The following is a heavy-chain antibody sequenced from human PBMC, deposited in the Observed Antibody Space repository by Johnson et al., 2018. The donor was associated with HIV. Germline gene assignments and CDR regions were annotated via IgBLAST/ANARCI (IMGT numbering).Heavy chain of an antibody. CDR3: AKFRDAFDI. V-gene: IGHV3-30-3*02. CDR1: GFTFSSYA. J-gene: IGHJ3*02. Sequence: QVQLVESGGGLVQPGGSLRLSCAASGFTFSSYAMSWVRQAPGKGLEWVAVISYDGSNKYYADSVKDRFTISRDNSKNTLYLQMNSLRAEDTAVYYCAKFRDAFDIWGQGTMVTVSS. CDR2: ISYDGSNK.